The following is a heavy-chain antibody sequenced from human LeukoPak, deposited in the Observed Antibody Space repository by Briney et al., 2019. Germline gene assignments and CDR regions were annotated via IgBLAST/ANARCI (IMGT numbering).Heavy chain of an antibody. V-gene: IGHV3-23*01. J-gene: IGHJ4*02. CDR3: AKRIQSAMAMGY. Sequence: GGSLRLSCAASGFTFSSYSMNWVRQAPGKGLEWVSDISGSGGSTYYADSVKGRFTISRDNSKNTMYLQMNSLRAEGTAVYYCAKRIQSAMAMGYWGQGTLVAVSS. CDR1: GFTFSSYS. CDR2: ISGSGGST. D-gene: IGHD5-18*01.